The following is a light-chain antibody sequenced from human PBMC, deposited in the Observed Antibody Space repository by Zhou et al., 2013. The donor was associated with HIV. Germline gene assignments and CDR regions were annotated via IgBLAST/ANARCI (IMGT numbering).Light chain of an antibody. CDR3: QQYDDLAFT. V-gene: IGKV3-15*01. CDR2: AAS. Sequence: EIVMTQSPVTLSVSPGERATLSCRASQSISSNLAWYQQKLGQAPRLLIYAASTRATGVPARFSGSGSGSGTEFTLTISSMQSEDFAVYSCQQYDDLAFTFGQGTKLEI. CDR1: QSISSN. J-gene: IGKJ2*01.